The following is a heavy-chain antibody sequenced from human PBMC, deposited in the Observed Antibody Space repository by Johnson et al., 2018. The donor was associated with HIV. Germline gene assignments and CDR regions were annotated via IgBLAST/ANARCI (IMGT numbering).Heavy chain of an antibody. CDR2: IYSGGST. V-gene: IGHV3-53*01. J-gene: IGHJ3*01. Sequence: VQLVESGGGLIQPGGSLRLSCAASGFTVSSNYMSWVRQAPGKGLEWVSVIYSGGSTYYADSVKGRFNISRDNSKNTLYLQMNSLRAEDTAVYYCARDERAKYYYDSSAPGTFDAFYVWGQGTNVIVSS. D-gene: IGHD3-22*01. CDR1: GFTVSSNY. CDR3: ARDERAKYYYDSSAPGTFDAFYV.